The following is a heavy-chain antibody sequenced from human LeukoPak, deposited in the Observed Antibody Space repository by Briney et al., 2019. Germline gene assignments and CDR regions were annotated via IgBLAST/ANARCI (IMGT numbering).Heavy chain of an antibody. D-gene: IGHD5-12*01. J-gene: IGHJ4*02. CDR3: ARYKDIVATIGGY. Sequence: ASVKVSCKASGYTFTCYYMHWVRQAPGQGLEWMGWINPNSGGTNYAQKFQGRVTMTRDTSISTAYMELSRLRSDDTAVYYCARYKDIVATIGGYWGQGTLVTVSS. CDR2: INPNSGGT. V-gene: IGHV1-2*02. CDR1: GYTFTCYY.